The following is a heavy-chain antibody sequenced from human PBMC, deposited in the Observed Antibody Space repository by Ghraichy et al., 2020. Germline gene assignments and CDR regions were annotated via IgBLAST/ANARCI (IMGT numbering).Heavy chain of an antibody. J-gene: IGHJ4*02. Sequence: SETPSLTCTVSGGSISSGDYYWSWIRQPPGKGLEWIGYIYYSGRTYYNPSLQSRVTISVDTSKNQFSLKLSSVTAADTAVYYCARAPGYCSGGSCFRPFDDWGQGTLVTVSS. CDR2: IYYSGRT. CDR1: GGSISSGDYY. CDR3: ARAPGYCSGGSCFRPFDD. V-gene: IGHV4-30-4*01. D-gene: IGHD2-15*01.